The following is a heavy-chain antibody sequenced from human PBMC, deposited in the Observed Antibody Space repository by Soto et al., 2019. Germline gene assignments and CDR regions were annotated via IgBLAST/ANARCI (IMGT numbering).Heavy chain of an antibody. CDR2: IYYSGST. CDR3: ARGRAGTPFYFDY. J-gene: IGHJ4*02. V-gene: IGHV4-31*03. D-gene: IGHD1-7*01. CDR1: GGSISSGGYY. Sequence: QVQLQESGPGLVKPSQTLSLTCTVSGGSISSGGYYWSWIRQHPGKGLEWIGYIYYSGSTYYNPSLKSRVTIAVDTSKSQFSLKLSSVTAADTAVYYCARGRAGTPFYFDYWGQGTLVTVSS.